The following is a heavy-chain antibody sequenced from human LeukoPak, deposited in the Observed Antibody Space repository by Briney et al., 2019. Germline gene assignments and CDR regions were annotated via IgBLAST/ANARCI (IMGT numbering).Heavy chain of an antibody. J-gene: IGHJ4*02. D-gene: IGHD6-6*01. V-gene: IGHV5-51*01. CDR1: GYSFPNSW. Sequence: GDSLKISCKASGYSFPNSWIGWVRQMPGKGLEWMGIINPGDSDPRYSPSLQGRATISADRSISTAYLQWSSLKASDTAMYYCARHGVGSSWFGFDYWGQGTLVTVSS. CDR2: INPGDSDP. CDR3: ARHGVGSSWFGFDY.